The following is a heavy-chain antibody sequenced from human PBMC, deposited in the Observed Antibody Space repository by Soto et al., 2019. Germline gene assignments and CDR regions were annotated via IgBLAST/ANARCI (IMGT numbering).Heavy chain of an antibody. V-gene: IGHV1-69*13. CDR2: IIPIFGTA. CDR3: AKALGAPYYYDSSGSLPFDP. D-gene: IGHD3-22*01. Sequence: SVKVSCKASGGTFSSYAISWVRQAPGQGLEWMGGIIPIFGTANYAQKSQGRVTITADESTSTAYMELSSLRSEDTAVYYCAKALGAPYYYDSSGSLPFDPWGQGTLVTVSS. CDR1: GGTFSSYA. J-gene: IGHJ5*02.